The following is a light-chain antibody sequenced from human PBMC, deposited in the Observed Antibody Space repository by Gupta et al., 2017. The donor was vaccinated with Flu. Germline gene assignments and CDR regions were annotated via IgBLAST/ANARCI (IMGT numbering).Light chain of an antibody. CDR3: AVYMGSGSWV. CDR1: SGSVSTSSN. Sequence: QTVVTQEPSFSVSPGGTVTLNCGFSSGSVSTSSNPSWYQQTPGQAPRTLIYSTNTRSSGGPDRFSGSILGNKAALTITGAQADDESDYYCAVYMGSGSWVFGGGTKLTVL. CDR2: STN. V-gene: IGLV8-61*01. J-gene: IGLJ3*02.